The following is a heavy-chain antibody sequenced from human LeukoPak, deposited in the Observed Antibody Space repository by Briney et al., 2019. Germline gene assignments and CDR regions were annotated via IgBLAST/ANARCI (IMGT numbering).Heavy chain of an antibody. CDR3: ARDRPLTTNYYDSSGPAGDY. CDR1: GFTVSSNY. J-gene: IGHJ4*02. Sequence: GGSLRLSCAASGFTVSSNYMSRVRQAPGKGLEWVSVIYSGGSTYYADSVKGRFTISRDNSKNTLYLQMNSLRAEDTAVYYCARDRPLTTNYYDSSGPAGDYWGQGTLVTVSS. CDR2: IYSGGST. V-gene: IGHV3-66*01. D-gene: IGHD3-22*01.